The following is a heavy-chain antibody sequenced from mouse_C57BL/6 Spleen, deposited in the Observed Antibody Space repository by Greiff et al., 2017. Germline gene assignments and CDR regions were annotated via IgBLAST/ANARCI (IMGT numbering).Heavy chain of an antibody. CDR2: ISSGGSYT. CDR1: GFTFSSYG. CDR3: ARHEDYDYDGAMDY. V-gene: IGHV5-6*01. Sequence: EVHLVQPGGDLVKPGGSLKLSCAASGFTFSSYGMSWVRQTPDKRLEWVATISSGGSYTYYPDSVKGQVTLSRDNAKNTLYLQMSSLNSEDTAMYYWARHEDYDYDGAMDYWGQGTSVTVSS. J-gene: IGHJ4*01. D-gene: IGHD2-4*01.